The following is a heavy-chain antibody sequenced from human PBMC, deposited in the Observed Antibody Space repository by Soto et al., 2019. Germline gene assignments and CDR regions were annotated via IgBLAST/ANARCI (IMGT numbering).Heavy chain of an antibody. D-gene: IGHD1-1*01. CDR1: GGPIKTGDYY. J-gene: IGHJ4*02. V-gene: IGHV4-30-4*01. Sequence: TLSLTCNVSGGPIKTGDYYWNWIRQPPGKGLEWIGYVFYSGSTNYSPSLKSRAAISMDTSKNQFSLSLTSVTAADTAVYYCARAGFSYGHLLFWGQGIRVTVSS. CDR3: ARAGFSYGHLLF. CDR2: VFYSGST.